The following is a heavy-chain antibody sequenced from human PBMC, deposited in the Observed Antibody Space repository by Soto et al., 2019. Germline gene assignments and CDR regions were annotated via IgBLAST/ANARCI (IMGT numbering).Heavy chain of an antibody. CDR3: ARNYDFWSGYHPDYYYYMDV. J-gene: IGHJ6*03. D-gene: IGHD3-3*01. V-gene: IGHV4-59*08. Sequence: SETLSLTCTVSGGSISSYYWSWIRQPPGKGLEWIGYIYYSGSTNYNPSLKSRVTISVDTSKNQFSLKLSSVTAADTAVYYCARNYDFWSGYHPDYYYYMDVWGKGTTVTSP. CDR1: GGSISSYY. CDR2: IYYSGST.